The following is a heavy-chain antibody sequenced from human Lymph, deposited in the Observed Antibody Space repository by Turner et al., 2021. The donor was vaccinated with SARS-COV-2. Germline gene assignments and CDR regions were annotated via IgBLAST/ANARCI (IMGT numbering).Heavy chain of an antibody. V-gene: IGHV1-2*02. CDR1: GYTFTGSY. D-gene: IGHD3-3*01. J-gene: IGHJ6*02. Sequence: QVQLVQSGAEVQKPGASVKVSCKASGYTFTGSYMHWVRPAPGQGVEWMGWINPKSGGTNDAQKFQGRVTMNRDTSISTAYMELSRLRSDDTAVYYCARDVERYNDFWSGYSGGYGLDVWGQGTTVTVSS. CDR3: ARDVERYNDFWSGYSGGYGLDV. CDR2: INPKSGGT.